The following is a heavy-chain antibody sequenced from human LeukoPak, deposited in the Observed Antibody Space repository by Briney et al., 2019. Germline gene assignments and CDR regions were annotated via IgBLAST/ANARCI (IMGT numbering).Heavy chain of an antibody. V-gene: IGHV4-39*01. CDR2: IYYSGST. J-gene: IGHJ4*02. Sequence: PSETLSLTCTVSGGSISSSNYYWGWIRQPPGKGLEWIGSIYYSGSTYYSPSLKSRVTISVDTSKNQFSLTLTSVTAADTAVYYCARHPLGPYGDFLNFDHWGQGTLVTVSA. D-gene: IGHD4-17*01. CDR1: GGSISSSNYY. CDR3: ARHPLGPYGDFLNFDH.